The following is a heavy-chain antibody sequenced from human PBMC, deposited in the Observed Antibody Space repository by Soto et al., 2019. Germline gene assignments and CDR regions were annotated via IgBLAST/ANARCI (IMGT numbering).Heavy chain of an antibody. J-gene: IGHJ4*02. CDR2: IYYSGST. CDR1: GGSISSSSYY. D-gene: IGHD6-19*01. V-gene: IGHV4-39*01. Sequence: SETLSLTCTVSGGSISSSSYYWGWIRQPPGKGLEWIGSIYYSGSTYYNPSLKSRVTISVDTSKNQFSLKLSSVTAADTAVYYCARPRSHSSGWYGYYFDYWGQGTLVSVSS. CDR3: ARPRSHSSGWYGYYFDY.